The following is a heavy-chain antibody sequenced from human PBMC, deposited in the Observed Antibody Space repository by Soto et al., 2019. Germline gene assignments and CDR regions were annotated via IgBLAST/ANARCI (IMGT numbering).Heavy chain of an antibody. J-gene: IGHJ4*02. CDR3: ARVSRRSSSSPIDY. V-gene: IGHV4-61*01. CDR1: GGSVSSGSYY. Sequence: PSETLSLTCTVSGGSVSSGSYYRSWIRQPPGKGLEWIGYIYYSGSTNYNPSLKSRVTISVDTSKNQFSLKLSSVTAADTAVYYCARVSRRSSSSPIDYWGQGTLVTVSS. D-gene: IGHD6-6*01. CDR2: IYYSGST.